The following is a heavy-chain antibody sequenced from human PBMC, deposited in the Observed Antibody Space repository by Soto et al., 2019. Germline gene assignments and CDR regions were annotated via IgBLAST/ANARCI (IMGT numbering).Heavy chain of an antibody. CDR3: ARVYPQNSISMTTVTSLWFDP. J-gene: IGHJ5*02. V-gene: IGHV1-69*13. CDR2: IIPIFGTA. Sequence: SVKVSCKASGGTFSSYAISWVRQAPGQGLEWMGGIIPIFGTANYAQKFQGRVTITADESTSTAYMELSSLRSEDTAVYYCARVYPQNSISMTTVTSLWFDPWGQGTLVTVSS. CDR1: GGTFSSYA. D-gene: IGHD4-17*01.